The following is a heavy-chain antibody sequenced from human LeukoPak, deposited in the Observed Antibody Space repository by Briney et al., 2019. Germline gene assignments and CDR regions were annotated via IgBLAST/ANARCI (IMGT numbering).Heavy chain of an antibody. D-gene: IGHD3-9*01. V-gene: IGHV3-21*01. CDR1: GFTFSSYS. J-gene: IGHJ5*02. CDR2: ISSSSSYI. Sequence: GGSLRLSCAASGFTFSSYSMNWVRQAPGKGLEWVSSISSSSSYIYYADSVRGRFTISRDNAKNSLYLQMNSLRAEDTAVYYCARDGALDWLLTPNWFDPWGQGTLVTVSS. CDR3: ARDGALDWLLTPNWFDP.